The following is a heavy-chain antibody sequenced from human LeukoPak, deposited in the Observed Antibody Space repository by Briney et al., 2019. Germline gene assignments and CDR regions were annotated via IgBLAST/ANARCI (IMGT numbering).Heavy chain of an antibody. V-gene: IGHV3-7*01. CDR1: GFTFSSYW. CDR3: ARVTTMIVVAPGDY. CDR2: IKQDGSEK. D-gene: IGHD3-22*01. J-gene: IGHJ4*02. Sequence: HPGGSLRLSCAASGFTFSSYWMSWVRQAPGKGLEWVANIKQDGSEKYYVDSVKGRFTISRDNGKNSLYLQMNSLRVDDTAVYYCARVTTMIVVAPGDYWGQGTLVTVSS.